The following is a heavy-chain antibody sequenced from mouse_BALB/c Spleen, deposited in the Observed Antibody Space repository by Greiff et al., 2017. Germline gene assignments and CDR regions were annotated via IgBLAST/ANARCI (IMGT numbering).Heavy chain of an antibody. V-gene: IGHV1S81*02. J-gene: IGHJ4*01. CDR2: INPSNGRT. CDR3: ARSWGPMITNPSMDY. Sequence: QVQLQQPGAELVKPGASVKLSCKASGYTFTSYWMHWVKQRPGQGLEWIGEINPSNGRTNYNEKFKSKATLTVDKSSSTAYMQLSSLTSEDSAVYYCARSWGPMITNPSMDYWGQGTSVTVSS. D-gene: IGHD2-4*01. CDR1: GYTFTSYW.